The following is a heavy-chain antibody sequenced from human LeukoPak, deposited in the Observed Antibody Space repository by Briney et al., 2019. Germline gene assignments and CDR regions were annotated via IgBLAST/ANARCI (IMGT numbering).Heavy chain of an antibody. CDR1: GYSFTNYW. J-gene: IGHJ4*02. CDR3: ARYLVGAADY. V-gene: IGHV5-51*01. CDR2: IDPGDSDT. Sequence: GESLKISCKGFGYSFTNYWIGWVRQMPGKGLEWVGLIDPGDSDTRYSPSFQGQVTISADKSISSVFLQWSSLKASDTAIYYCARYLVGAADYWGQGTLVTVSS. D-gene: IGHD1-26*01.